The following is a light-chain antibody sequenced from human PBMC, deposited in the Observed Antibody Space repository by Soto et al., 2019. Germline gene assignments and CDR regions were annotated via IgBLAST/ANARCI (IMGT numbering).Light chain of an antibody. CDR1: QIVSSNY. CDR2: GAS. CDR3: HQYCMPQRT. J-gene: IGKJ1*01. V-gene: IGKV3-20*01. Sequence: ENVLTQSPGTLSLSPGERATLSCRASQIVSSNYLAWYQQKPGQAPRLRIYGASSRATGIPDRFSGSWSGTDFTHTSKRREPGAVGVDDCHQYCMPQRTLGQGTKVDIK.